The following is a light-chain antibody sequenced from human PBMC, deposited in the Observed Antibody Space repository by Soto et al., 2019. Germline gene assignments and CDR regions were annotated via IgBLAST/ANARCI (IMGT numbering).Light chain of an antibody. V-gene: IGKV1-12*01. CDR3: QQANSFPYT. J-gene: IGKJ2*01. Sequence: DIQMTQSPSSVSASVGDRVTITCRASQGIRSLLACYQQKPGKAPKLLIYAASSLQSGVPSRFSGSGYGTDFTLTISILQPEDFATYYCQQANSFPYTFGQGTKLEIK. CDR2: AAS. CDR1: QGIRSL.